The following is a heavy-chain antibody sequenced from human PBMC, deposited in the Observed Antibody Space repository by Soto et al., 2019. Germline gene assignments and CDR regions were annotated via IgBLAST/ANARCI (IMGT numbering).Heavy chain of an antibody. CDR1: GGTFSSYA. J-gene: IGHJ4*02. Sequence: SVKVSCEASGGTFSSYAISWVRQAPGQGLEWMGGIIPIFGTANYAQKFQGRVTITADESTSTAYMELSSLRSEDTAVYYCASPIGLTDYYGSGSYGYWGQGTLVTVSS. V-gene: IGHV1-69*13. D-gene: IGHD3-10*01. CDR2: IIPIFGTA. CDR3: ASPIGLTDYYGSGSYGY.